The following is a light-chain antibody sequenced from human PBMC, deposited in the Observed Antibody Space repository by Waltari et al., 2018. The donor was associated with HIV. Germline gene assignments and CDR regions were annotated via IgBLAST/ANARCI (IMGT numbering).Light chain of an antibody. Sequence: QSVLTQPPSVSGAPGQRVTISCTGSSSTIGAGFDVHWYQHLPGTAPKLLIYRNNNRPSGVPDRFSGSKSGTSASLAITGLQSDDEGHYYCQSYDGSLSGVVFGGGTKLTVL. CDR2: RNN. V-gene: IGLV1-40*01. CDR3: QSYDGSLSGVV. J-gene: IGLJ2*01. CDR1: SSTIGAGFD.